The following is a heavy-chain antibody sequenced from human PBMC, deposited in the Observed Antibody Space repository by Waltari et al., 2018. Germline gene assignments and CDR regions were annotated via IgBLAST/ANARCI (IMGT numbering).Heavy chain of an antibody. J-gene: IGHJ4*02. CDR3: ARDWGSGWYGEGFDY. CDR1: GFTFSSYW. CDR2: IKQDGSEK. Sequence: EVQLVESGGGLVQPGGSLRLSCAASGFTFSSYWMSWVRQAPGKGLEWVANIKQDGSEKYYVDSVKGRFTISRDNAKNSLYLQMNSLRAEDTAVYYCARDWGSGWYGEGFDYWGQGTLVTVSS. V-gene: IGHV3-7*04. D-gene: IGHD6-19*01.